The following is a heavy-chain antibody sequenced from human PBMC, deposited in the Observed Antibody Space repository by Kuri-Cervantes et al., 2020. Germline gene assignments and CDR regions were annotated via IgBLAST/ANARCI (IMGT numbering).Heavy chain of an antibody. CDR1: GFNFGDNA. D-gene: IGHD3-10*01. Sequence: GGSLRLSCSGSGFNFGDNAVSWVRQAPGKGLEWVSAISGSGGSTYYADSVKGRFTISRDNSKNTLYLQMNSLRAEDTAVYYCASSLLWFGESYYYMDVWGKGTTVTVSS. J-gene: IGHJ6*03. V-gene: IGHV3-23*01. CDR3: ASSLLWFGESYYYMDV. CDR2: ISGSGGST.